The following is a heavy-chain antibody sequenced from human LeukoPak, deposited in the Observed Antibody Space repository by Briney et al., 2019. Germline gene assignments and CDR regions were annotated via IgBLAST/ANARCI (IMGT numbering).Heavy chain of an antibody. CDR1: GFTFSNHW. V-gene: IGHV3-7*01. CDR2: ITPDGSGD. D-gene: IGHD1-7*01. CDR3: ARLMGTVTTYDY. Sequence: PGGSLRLACAASGFTFSNHWMSWVRQAPGKGLEWVASITPDGSGDHYMDSVKGRFTVSRDNAESSLYLQMNSLGAEDAAIYYCARLMGTVTTYDYWGQGTLVTVSS. J-gene: IGHJ4*02.